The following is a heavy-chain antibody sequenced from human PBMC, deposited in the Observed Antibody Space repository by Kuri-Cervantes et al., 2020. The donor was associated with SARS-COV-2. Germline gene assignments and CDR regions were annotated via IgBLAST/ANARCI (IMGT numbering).Heavy chain of an antibody. CDR1: GGFISSGGYY. V-gene: IGHV4-30-2*01. J-gene: IGHJ5*02. D-gene: IGHD6-13*01. CDR3: ARSPGIAAAGTNWFDP. Sequence: SCTVSGGFISSGGYYWSWIRQPPGKGLEWIGYIYHSGSTYYNPSLKSRVTISVDRSKNQFSLKLSSVTAADTAVYYCARSPGIAAAGTNWFDPWGQGTLVTGSS. CDR2: IYHSGST.